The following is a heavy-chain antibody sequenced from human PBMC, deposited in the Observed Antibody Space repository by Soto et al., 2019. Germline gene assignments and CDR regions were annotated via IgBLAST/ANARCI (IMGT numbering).Heavy chain of an antibody. CDR2: IYYSGST. Sequence: SETLSLTCTVSGGSISSSSYSWSRIRPPPGKGLEWIGSIYYSGSTYYNPSLKRRVTISVDTSKNQFSLKLSSVTAADTAVYYCARGTSSWSWKFDYWGQGILVTVSS. J-gene: IGHJ4*02. V-gene: IGHV4-39*07. CDR1: GGSISSSSYS. D-gene: IGHD6-13*01. CDR3: ARGTSSWSWKFDY.